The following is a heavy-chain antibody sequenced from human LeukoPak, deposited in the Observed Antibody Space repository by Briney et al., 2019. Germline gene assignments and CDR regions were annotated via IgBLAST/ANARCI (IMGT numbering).Heavy chain of an antibody. J-gene: IGHJ4*02. CDR1: GYSFTSYW. CDR2: IYPGDSDT. CDR3: ARDLGRYCSGGSC. D-gene: IGHD2-15*01. Sequence: KSGESLKTSCKGSGYSFTSYWIGWVRQMPGKGLEWMGIIYPGDSDTRYSPSFQGQVTISADKSISTAYLQWSSLKASDTAMYYCARDLGRYCSGGSCWGQGTLVTVSS. V-gene: IGHV5-51*01.